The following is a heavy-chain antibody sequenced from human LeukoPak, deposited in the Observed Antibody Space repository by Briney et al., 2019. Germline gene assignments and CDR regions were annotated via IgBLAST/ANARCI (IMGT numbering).Heavy chain of an antibody. V-gene: IGHV4-59*08. CDR3: ARAHYYGSGSYNWFDP. J-gene: IGHJ5*02. D-gene: IGHD3-10*01. Sequence: SETLSLTCTVSGGSISSYYWSWIRQPPGKGLEWIGCIYYSGSTNYNPSLKSRVTISVDTSKNQFSLKLSSVTAADTAVYYCARAHYYGSGSYNWFDPWGQGALVTVSS. CDR1: GGSISSYY. CDR2: IYYSGST.